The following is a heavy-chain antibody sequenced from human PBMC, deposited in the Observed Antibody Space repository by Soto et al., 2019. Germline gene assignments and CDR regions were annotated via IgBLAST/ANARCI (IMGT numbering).Heavy chain of an antibody. CDR3: ASSETYYYDSSGYHPLRY. CDR2: IYYSGST. Sequence: KPSETLSLTCTVSGGSISSYYWSWIRQPPGKGLEWIGYIYYSGSTNYNPSLKSRVTISVDTSKNQFSLKLSSVTAADTAVYYCASSETYYYDSSGYHPLRYWGQGTLVTVSS. CDR1: GGSISSYY. V-gene: IGHV4-59*01. J-gene: IGHJ4*02. D-gene: IGHD3-22*01.